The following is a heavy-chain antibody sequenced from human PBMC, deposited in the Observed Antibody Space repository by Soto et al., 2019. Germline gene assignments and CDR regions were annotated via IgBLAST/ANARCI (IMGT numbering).Heavy chain of an antibody. D-gene: IGHD4-17*01. Sequence: QVQLQESGPGLVKPSQTLSLTCTVSGGSISSGDYYWSWIRQPPGKGLEWIGYIYYSGSTYYNPFLKSRVTISVDPSNNQFSLKLSSVTAADTAVYYCARTTVDGYFDLWGRGTLVTVSS. CDR3: ARTTVDGYFDL. CDR2: IYYSGST. V-gene: IGHV4-30-4*01. J-gene: IGHJ2*01. CDR1: GGSISSGDYY.